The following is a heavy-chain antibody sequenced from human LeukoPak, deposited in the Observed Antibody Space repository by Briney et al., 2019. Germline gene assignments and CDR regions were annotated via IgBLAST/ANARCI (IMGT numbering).Heavy chain of an antibody. J-gene: IGHJ4*02. Sequence: GASVKVSCKVSGYTLTELSMHWVRQAPGKGLEWMGGFDPEDGETIYAQKFQGRVTMTEDTSTDTAYMELSSRRSEDTAVDYCAADLDDSSGYYYPYYWGQGTLVTVSS. V-gene: IGHV1-24*01. D-gene: IGHD3-22*01. CDR3: AADLDDSSGYYYPYY. CDR1: GYTLTELS. CDR2: FDPEDGET.